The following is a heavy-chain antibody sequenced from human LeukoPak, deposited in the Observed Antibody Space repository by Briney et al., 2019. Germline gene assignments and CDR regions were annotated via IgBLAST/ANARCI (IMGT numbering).Heavy chain of an antibody. Sequence: SETLSLTCAVSGYSISSGYYWGWIRQPPGKGLEWIGSIYHSGSTYYNPSLKSRVTISVDTSKNQFSLKLSSVTAADTAVYYCARRNDFWSGYYEGRFDPWGQGTLVTVSS. CDR3: ARRNDFWSGYYEGRFDP. CDR1: GYSISSGYY. J-gene: IGHJ5*02. V-gene: IGHV4-38-2*01. CDR2: IYHSGST. D-gene: IGHD3-3*01.